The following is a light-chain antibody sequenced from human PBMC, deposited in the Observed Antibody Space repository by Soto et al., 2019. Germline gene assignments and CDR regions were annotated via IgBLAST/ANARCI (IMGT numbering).Light chain of an antibody. CDR3: QQYTHWPPLT. CDR1: QSVTYN. CDR2: GAF. Sequence: EIVMTQSPATLSVSPGETATLSCRASQSVTYNLAWYKKKPGQGPRLLIYGAFTRATGIPARFSGSGSGTEFTLTISSLQSEDFAVYYCQQYTHWPPLTFGGGTKVEIK. V-gene: IGKV3-15*01. J-gene: IGKJ4*01.